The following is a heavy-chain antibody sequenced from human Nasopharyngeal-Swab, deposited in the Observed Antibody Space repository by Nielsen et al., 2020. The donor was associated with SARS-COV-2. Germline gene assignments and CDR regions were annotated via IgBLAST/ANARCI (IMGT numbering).Heavy chain of an antibody. D-gene: IGHD2-2*01. V-gene: IGHV3-74*01. Sequence: GAALKISCAASGFTFSSYWMHWVRQAPGKGLVWVSRINSDGSSTSYADSVKGRFTISRDNAKNTLYLQMNSLRAEDTAVYYSARDKVVVVPAAIYYYGMDVWGQGTTVTVSS. CDR3: ARDKVVVVPAAIYYYGMDV. J-gene: IGHJ6*02. CDR1: GFTFSSYW. CDR2: INSDGSST.